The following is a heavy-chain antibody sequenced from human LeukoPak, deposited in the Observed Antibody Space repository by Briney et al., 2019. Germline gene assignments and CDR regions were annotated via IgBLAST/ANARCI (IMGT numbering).Heavy chain of an antibody. V-gene: IGHV1-69*05. CDR3: ASRGSVVPAASGAFDI. CDR1: GGTFSSDA. Sequence: GASVKVSCKASGGTFSSDAISWVRQAPGQGIEWMGGMIPMFGAAKYAQKLQGRVTITTDESKSRAYMELSSLRYEDTAVYYCASRGSVVPAASGAFDIWGQGTMVTVSS. J-gene: IGHJ3*02. CDR2: MIPMFGAA. D-gene: IGHD2-2*01.